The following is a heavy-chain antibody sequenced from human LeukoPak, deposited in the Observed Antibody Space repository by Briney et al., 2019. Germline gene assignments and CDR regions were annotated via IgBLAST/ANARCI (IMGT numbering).Heavy chain of an antibody. D-gene: IGHD3-16*02. CDR1: GYTFSSYG. V-gene: IGHV1-18*04. Sequence: ASVKVSCKASGYTFSSYGISWVRQAPGQGLEWMGSISPYTGDTKYAERLQDRVIMTTDTSTRTAYMELRSLTSDDAAVFYCARDQYDSVWGSYRPYFDFWGQGTLVTVSS. CDR3: ARDQYDSVWGSYRPYFDF. J-gene: IGHJ4*02. CDR2: ISPYTGDT.